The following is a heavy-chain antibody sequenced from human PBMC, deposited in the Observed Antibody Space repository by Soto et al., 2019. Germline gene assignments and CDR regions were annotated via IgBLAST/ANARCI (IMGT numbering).Heavy chain of an antibody. CDR3: ASSPSRSGGGVD. J-gene: IGHJ4*02. Sequence: QVQLQESGPGLVKPSGTLSLTCAVSGGSISSNWWSWVRQPPGKGLEWIGETHHSGSTHYSPSLKSRVTISVDKSKNQFSLRMNSMTAADTAIYYCASSPSRSGGGVDWGQGTLVIVSS. V-gene: IGHV4-4*02. CDR1: GGSISSNW. CDR2: THHSGST. D-gene: IGHD3-16*01.